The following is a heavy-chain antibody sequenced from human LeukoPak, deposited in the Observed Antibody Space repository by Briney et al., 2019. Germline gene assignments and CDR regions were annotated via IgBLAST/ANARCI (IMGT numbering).Heavy chain of an antibody. Sequence: GASLRLSCGASGFTFSDYAMNWVRQTPERGLEWVAAITAGGDTTYYADSVKGRFTISRDNFRSTLTLEMSSLKYEDTAVYYCAKGWPIAGDIKDRFTLRGQGTLVTVSS. J-gene: IGHJ4*02. CDR2: ITAGGDTT. CDR1: GFTFSDYA. CDR3: AKGWPIAGDIKDRFTL. V-gene: IGHV3-23*01. D-gene: IGHD2-15*01.